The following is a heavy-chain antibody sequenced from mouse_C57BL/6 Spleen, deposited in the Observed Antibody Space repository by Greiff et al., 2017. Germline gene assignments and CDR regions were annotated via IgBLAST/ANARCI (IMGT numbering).Heavy chain of an antibody. D-gene: IGHD2-10*02. CDR1: GYTFTDYY. Sequence: VQLQQSGPELVKPGASVKISCKASGYTFTDYYMNWVKQSHGKSLEWIGDINPNNGGTSYNQKFKGKATLTVDKSSSTAYMELRSLTSEDSAVYYCARYGNSGYFDVWGTGTTVTVSS. J-gene: IGHJ1*03. V-gene: IGHV1-26*01. CDR2: INPNNGGT. CDR3: ARYGNSGYFDV.